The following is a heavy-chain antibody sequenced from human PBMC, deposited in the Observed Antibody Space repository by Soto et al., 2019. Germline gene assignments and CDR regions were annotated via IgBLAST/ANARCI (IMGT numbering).Heavy chain of an antibody. V-gene: IGHV4-4*07. CDR3: ARALDSRHYYYYYGIGA. J-gene: IGHJ6*02. Sequence: SETLSLTCTASGVSISSHYWSWIRQPAGKGLEGIGRIYTSGSTNYNPPLKSRVTMSVDTSKNQFSLKLSSVTAADTAVYYCARALDSRHYYYYYGIGAWGQWTTGTVSS. CDR2: IYTSGST. CDR1: GVSISSHY. D-gene: IGHD3-9*01.